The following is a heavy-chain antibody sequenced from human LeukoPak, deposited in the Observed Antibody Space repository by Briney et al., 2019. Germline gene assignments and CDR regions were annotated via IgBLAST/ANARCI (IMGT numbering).Heavy chain of an antibody. D-gene: IGHD5-18*01. CDR3: AREGGGYTSGSFDY. CDR1: GFTFSPYA. J-gene: IGHJ4*02. CDR2: ISSSGSTI. Sequence: GGSLRLSCAASGFTFSPYAMNWVRQAPGKGLEWVSYISSSGSTIYYEGSVKGRFTISRDNAKNSLYLQMNSLRAEDTAVYYCAREGGGYTSGSFDYWGQGTLVTVSS. V-gene: IGHV3-48*03.